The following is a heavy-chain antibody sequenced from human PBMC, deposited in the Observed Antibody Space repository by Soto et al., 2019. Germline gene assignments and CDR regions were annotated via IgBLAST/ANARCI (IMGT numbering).Heavy chain of an antibody. D-gene: IGHD3-9*01. V-gene: IGHV3-48*04. CDR1: GLIFRSYS. J-gene: IGHJ4*02. CDR3: ARDKDWAFDY. CDR2: IFATSTTI. Sequence: GGSLRLSCVASGLIFRSYSMVWVRQAPGKGLEWISYIFATSTTIYYADSVKGRFTVSRDNAKNSLFLLINSLRAEDTAVYYCARDKDWAFDYWGQGTPVTVSS.